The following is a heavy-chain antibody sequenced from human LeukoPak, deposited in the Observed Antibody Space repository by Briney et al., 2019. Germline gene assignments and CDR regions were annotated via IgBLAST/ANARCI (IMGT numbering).Heavy chain of an antibody. CDR3: ARDLLRFGELWENWFDP. V-gene: IGHV3-23*01. J-gene: IGHJ5*02. D-gene: IGHD3-10*01. Sequence: PGGSLRLSCAASGFTFSSYAMSWVRQAPGKGLEWVSAISGSGGSTYYADSVKGRFTISRDNAKNSLYLQMNSLRAEDTALYYCARDLLRFGELWENWFDPWGQGTLVTVSS. CDR1: GFTFSSYA. CDR2: ISGSGGST.